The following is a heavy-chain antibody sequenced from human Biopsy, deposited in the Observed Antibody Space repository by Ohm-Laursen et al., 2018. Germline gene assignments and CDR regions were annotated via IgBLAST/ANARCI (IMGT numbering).Heavy chain of an antibody. CDR2: IFYDGSNT. CDR3: AKDRYNYTPIGGFSMDV. D-gene: IGHD5-18*01. J-gene: IGHJ6*02. V-gene: IGHV3-30*18. CDR1: GFTFNNYG. Sequence: SLRLSCTASGFTFNNYGMQWVRQAPGKGLEWVAFIFYDGSNTYYADSVKGRFTISRDNSRDTLYPQMSSLRAEDTAVYYCAKDRYNYTPIGGFSMDVWDQGTTVTVSS.